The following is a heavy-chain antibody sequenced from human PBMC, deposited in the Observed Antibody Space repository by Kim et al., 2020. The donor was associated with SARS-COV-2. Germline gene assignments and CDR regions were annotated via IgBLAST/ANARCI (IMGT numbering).Heavy chain of an antibody. Sequence: SVKGRFTISRANAKNSLYLQMNSLRAEDTAVYYCASSQTPLYDFWSGYVYWGQGTLVTVSS. CDR3: ASSQTPLYDFWSGYVY. J-gene: IGHJ4*02. V-gene: IGHV3-21*01. D-gene: IGHD3-3*01.